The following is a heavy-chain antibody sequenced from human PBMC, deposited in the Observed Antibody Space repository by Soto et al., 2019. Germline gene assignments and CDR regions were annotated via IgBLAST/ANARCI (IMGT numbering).Heavy chain of an antibody. CDR2: IRPDSSGE. CDR3: AKLLNGVTALDY. D-gene: IGHD2-21*02. CDR1: GSTLSRDW. J-gene: IGHJ4*02. V-gene: IGHV3-7*01. Sequence: GGSLRLSCTASGSTLSRDWMAWVRQPPGKGLEWVASIRPDSSGEYYLDSVKGRFTISRDNTQNSLYLQANSLRVEDTAVYFCAKLLNGVTALDYWGQGALVTVSS.